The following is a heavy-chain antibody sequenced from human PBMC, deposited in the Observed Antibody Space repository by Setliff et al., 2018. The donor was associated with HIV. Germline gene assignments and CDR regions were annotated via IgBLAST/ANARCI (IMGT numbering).Heavy chain of an antibody. Sequence: ETLSLSCAASGFSFDDYGMNWVRQVPGKGLEWVSAISRNGGSTAYADSVKGRFTISRDNAKNSLYLQMNSLRAEDTGLYHCVRGDWNNGLDVWGQGTTVTVSS. J-gene: IGHJ6*02. CDR2: ISRNGGST. V-gene: IGHV3-20*01. CDR3: VRGDWNNGLDV. D-gene: IGHD1-1*01. CDR1: GFSFDDYG.